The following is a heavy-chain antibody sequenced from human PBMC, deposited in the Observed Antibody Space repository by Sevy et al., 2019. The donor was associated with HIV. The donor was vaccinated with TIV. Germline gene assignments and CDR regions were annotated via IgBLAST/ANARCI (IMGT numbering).Heavy chain of an antibody. Sequence: GGSLRLSCAASGFTFSSYEMNWVRQAPGKGLEWVSYISSSGSTIYYADSVKGRFTISRDNAKNSLYLQMNSLRAEDTAVYYCARVDRGGLQYAFDIWGQGTMVTVSS. CDR3: ARVDRGGLQYAFDI. CDR1: GFTFSSYE. V-gene: IGHV3-48*03. CDR2: ISSSGSTI. D-gene: IGHD3-10*01. J-gene: IGHJ3*02.